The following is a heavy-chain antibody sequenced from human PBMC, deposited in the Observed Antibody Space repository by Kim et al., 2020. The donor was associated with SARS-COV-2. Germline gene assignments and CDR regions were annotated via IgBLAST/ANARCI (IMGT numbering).Heavy chain of an antibody. Sequence: SETLSLTCAVYGGSFSGYYWSWIRQPPGKGLEWIGEINHSGSTNYNPSLKSRVTISVDTSKNQFSLKLSSVTAADTAVYYCARGTRQWLSRNYYYYTDVWGKGNTVTVSS. CDR3: ARGTRQWLSRNYYYYTDV. CDR1: GGSFSGYY. D-gene: IGHD6-19*01. J-gene: IGHJ6*03. V-gene: IGHV4-34*01. CDR2: INHSGST.